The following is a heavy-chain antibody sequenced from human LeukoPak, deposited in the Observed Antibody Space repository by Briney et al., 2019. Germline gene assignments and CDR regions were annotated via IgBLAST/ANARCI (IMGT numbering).Heavy chain of an antibody. D-gene: IGHD3-10*01. J-gene: IGHJ4*02. V-gene: IGHV1-2*02. Sequence: ASVKVSCKASGYTFTGYYMHWVRQAPGQGLEWMGWINPNSGGTNYAQKFQGRVTMTRDTSISTAYMELSRLRSDDTAVYYCARVALTMVRGVLYYFDYWGQGTLVTVSS. CDR1: GYTFTGYY. CDR3: ARVALTMVRGVLYYFDY. CDR2: INPNSGGT.